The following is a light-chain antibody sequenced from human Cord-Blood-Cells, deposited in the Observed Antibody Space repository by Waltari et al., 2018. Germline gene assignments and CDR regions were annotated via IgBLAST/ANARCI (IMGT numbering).Light chain of an antibody. CDR1: QSIRSW. CDR3: QQYNSYWT. CDR2: KAS. Sequence: DIQMTQSPSTLSAYVGARVTITCRARQSIRSWLAWYQQKPGKAPKLLIYKASSLESGVPSRFSGSGSGTEFTLTISSLQPDDFATYYCQQYNSYWTFGQGTKVEIK. J-gene: IGKJ1*01. V-gene: IGKV1-5*03.